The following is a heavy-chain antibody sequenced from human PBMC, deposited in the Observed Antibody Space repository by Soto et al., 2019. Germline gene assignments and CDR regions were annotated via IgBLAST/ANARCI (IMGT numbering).Heavy chain of an antibody. J-gene: IGHJ6*02. Sequence: QVQLVQSVAEVKKPESSVKVSCKASGGTFSDYAINWVRQAPGQGLEWMGGIIPIFDTTNYAQKFHGRVTISADESTRTAYMELSRLKSEDTAVYYCARAPPTCSRGSCYKGSQCYYYAMDVWGQGTRVTVSS. CDR1: GGTFSDYA. V-gene: IGHV1-69*01. CDR2: IIPIFDTT. D-gene: IGHD2-15*01. CDR3: ARAPPTCSRGSCYKGSQCYYYAMDV.